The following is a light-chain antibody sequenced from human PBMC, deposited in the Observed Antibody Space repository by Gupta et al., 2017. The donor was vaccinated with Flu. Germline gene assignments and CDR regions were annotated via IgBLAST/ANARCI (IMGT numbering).Light chain of an antibody. CDR2: EVS. CDR1: SSDVGGHNY. CDR3: SSYTTSGALV. J-gene: IGLJ1*01. V-gene: IGLV2-14*01. Sequence: SITISCAGTSSDVGGHNYVSWYQQLPGKAPRLMIYEVSNRPSGVSNRFSGSKSGNTASPTISGLQTEDEADYYCSSYTTSGALVFGTGTKVTVL.